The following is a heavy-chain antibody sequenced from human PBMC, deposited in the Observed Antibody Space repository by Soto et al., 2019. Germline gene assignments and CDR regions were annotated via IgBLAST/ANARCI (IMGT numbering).Heavy chain of an antibody. J-gene: IGHJ6*02. Sequence: QVQLVESGGGLVKPGGSLRLSCAASGFAFSDFHMSWTRQAPGKGLEWISYISGGGTTVFYADSVKGRFTISRDNAQKSLYLQMDSLTSEDTAIYYCARDREPSVYHGMAVWGQGTTVTASS. V-gene: IGHV3-11*01. CDR1: GFAFSDFH. CDR2: ISGGGTTV. CDR3: ARDREPSVYHGMAV.